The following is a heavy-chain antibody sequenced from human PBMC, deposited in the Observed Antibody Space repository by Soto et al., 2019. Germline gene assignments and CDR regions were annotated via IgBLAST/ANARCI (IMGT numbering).Heavy chain of an antibody. CDR1: GFTFSGYW. J-gene: IGHJ5*02. Sequence: GGSLRLSCAASGFTFSGYWMSWVRQAPGKGLEWVANIKQDGSEKYSVDSMKGRFTISRDNAKNSLYLQMNSSVTAADTAVYYCARGFSSMSWFAPWGQGTLVTVSS. CDR3: ARGFSSMSWFAP. D-gene: IGHD6-19*01. CDR2: IKQDGSEK. V-gene: IGHV3-7*03.